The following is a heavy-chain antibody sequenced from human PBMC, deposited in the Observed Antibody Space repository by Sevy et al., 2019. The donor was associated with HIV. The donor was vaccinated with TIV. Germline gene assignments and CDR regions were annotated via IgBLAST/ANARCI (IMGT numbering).Heavy chain of an antibody. J-gene: IGHJ5*02. CDR3: ARGLFVAARRAWFDP. CDR1: GYTFTSYG. D-gene: IGHD6-6*01. V-gene: IGHV1-18*01. CDR2: ISAYNGNT. Sequence: ASVKVSCKASGYTFTSYGISWVRQAPGQGLEWMGWISAYNGNTNYAQKLQGRVTMTTDTSTSTAYMELRSLRSDDTAVYYYARGLFVAARRAWFDPWGQGTLVTVSS.